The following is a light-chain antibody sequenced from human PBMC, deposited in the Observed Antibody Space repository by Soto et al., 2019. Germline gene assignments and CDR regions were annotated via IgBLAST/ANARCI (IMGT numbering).Light chain of an antibody. CDR1: SSDVGGYNY. CDR2: EVS. V-gene: IGLV2-14*01. J-gene: IGLJ1*01. CDR3: SSYKSSSNYV. Sequence: ALTQPASVSGSPGQSITISCTGTSSDVGGYNYVSWYQQHPGKAPKLMIYEVSNRPSGVSNRFSGSKSGNTASLTISELQAEDEADYYCSSYKSSSNYVFGTGTKVTVL.